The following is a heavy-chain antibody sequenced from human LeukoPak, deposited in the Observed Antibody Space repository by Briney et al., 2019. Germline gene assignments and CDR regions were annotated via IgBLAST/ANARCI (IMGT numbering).Heavy chain of an antibody. CDR3: ASGETPDILTGYYNSYYYGMDV. CDR2: ISAYHGNK. D-gene: IGHD3-9*01. Sequence: ASVKVSCQASGYTFPHYRISWVGQAPGQGLEWMGWISAYHGNKNYAHKPQDSVSMATDTSTSTGYMMLRSMRSDDTAVYYCASGETPDILTGYYNSYYYGMDVWGQGTTVTVSS. V-gene: IGHV1-18*01. J-gene: IGHJ6*02. CDR1: GYTFPHYR.